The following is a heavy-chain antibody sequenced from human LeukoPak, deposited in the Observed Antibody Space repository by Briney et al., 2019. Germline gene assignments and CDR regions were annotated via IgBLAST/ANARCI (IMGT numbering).Heavy chain of an antibody. CDR3: ARGLGDYYYGMDV. V-gene: IGHV4-59*01. J-gene: IGHJ6*02. Sequence: SETLSLTCTVSGDSITNYYWSWIRQPPGKGLEWIGYIYYSGSTRYNPSLKSRISISVDRSKSHFSLRLKSVTAADTAVYYCARGLGDYYYGMDVWGQGTTVSVSS. CDR1: GDSITNYY. CDR2: IYYSGST.